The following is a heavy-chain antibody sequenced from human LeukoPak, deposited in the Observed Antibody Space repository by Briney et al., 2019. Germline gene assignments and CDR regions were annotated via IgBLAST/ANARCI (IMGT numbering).Heavy chain of an antibody. Sequence: ASVKVSCKASGYTFTGYYIHWVRQAPGQGLEWMGWINPNSGGTNYAQKFQGRVTMTRDTSISTAYMELSRLRSDDTAVYYCAKVMGSGQWLAEREDFDIWGQGTMVTVSS. D-gene: IGHD6-19*01. V-gene: IGHV1-2*02. CDR3: AKVMGSGQWLAEREDFDI. CDR1: GYTFTGYY. CDR2: INPNSGGT. J-gene: IGHJ3*02.